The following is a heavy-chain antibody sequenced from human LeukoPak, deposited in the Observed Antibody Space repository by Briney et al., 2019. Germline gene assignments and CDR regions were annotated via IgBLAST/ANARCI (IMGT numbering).Heavy chain of an antibody. CDR2: IDPSGSYT. Sequence: GESLKISCKGSGYSFTSYWISWVRQMPGKGLEWMGRIDPSGSYTNYSPSFQGHVTISADKSISTAYLQWSSLKASDTAMYYCARHVGITMNYWGQGTLVTVSS. J-gene: IGHJ4*02. D-gene: IGHD3-22*01. CDR1: GYSFTSYW. CDR3: ARHVGITMNY. V-gene: IGHV5-10-1*01.